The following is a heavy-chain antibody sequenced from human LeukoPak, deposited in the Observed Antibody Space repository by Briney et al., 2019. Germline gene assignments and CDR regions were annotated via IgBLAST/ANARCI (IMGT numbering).Heavy chain of an antibody. Sequence: GGSLRLSCAASGFTFSTYSMTWVRQAPEKGLEWVSSISSSSSYIYYADSVKGRFTISRDNAKNSVYLQMNSLRAEDTAVYYCARDGDIVVVPADLDYWGQGTLVTVSS. D-gene: IGHD2-2*01. J-gene: IGHJ4*02. CDR1: GFTFSTYS. V-gene: IGHV3-21*01. CDR3: ARDGDIVVVPADLDY. CDR2: ISSSSSYI.